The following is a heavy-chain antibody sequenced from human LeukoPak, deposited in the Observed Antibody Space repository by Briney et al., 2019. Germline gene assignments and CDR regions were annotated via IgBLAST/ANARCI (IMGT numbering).Heavy chain of an antibody. CDR3: TTTVTTYYYYGMDV. CDR2: IKSKTDGGTT. D-gene: IGHD4-17*01. V-gene: IGHV3-15*01. Sequence: PGGSLRLSCAASGFTFSNAWMSWVRQAPGKGLEWVGRIKSKTDGGTTDYAAPAKGRFTISRDDSKNTLYLQMNTLKTDDTAVYYCTTTVTTYYYYGMDVWGQGTTVTVSS. J-gene: IGHJ6*02. CDR1: GFTFSNAW.